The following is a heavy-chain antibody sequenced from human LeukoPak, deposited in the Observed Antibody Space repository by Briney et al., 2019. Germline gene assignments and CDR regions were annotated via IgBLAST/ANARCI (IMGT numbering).Heavy chain of an antibody. Sequence: PGGSLRLSCAASGFTFSNAWMSWVRQAPGKGLEWAGRIKSKTDGGTTDYAAPVKGRFTISRDDSKNTLYLQMNSLKTEDTAVYYCTTDPPISNYWGQGTLVTVSS. CDR1: GFTFSNAW. D-gene: IGHD4-11*01. J-gene: IGHJ4*02. V-gene: IGHV3-15*01. CDR2: IKSKTDGGTT. CDR3: TTDPPISNY.